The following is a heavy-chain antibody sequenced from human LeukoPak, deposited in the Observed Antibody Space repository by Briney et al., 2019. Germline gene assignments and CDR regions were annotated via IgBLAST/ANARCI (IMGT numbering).Heavy chain of an antibody. Sequence: SETLSLTCTVSGGSISSYYWSWIRQPPGKGLEWIGYVYYSGTTDYNPSLKSRVTISVDTSNNQFSLRVSSVTAADTAVYYCARSSGAYRSFDYWGQGTLVPVSS. CDR1: GGSISSYY. V-gene: IGHV4-59*01. D-gene: IGHD1-26*01. CDR2: VYYSGTT. CDR3: ARSSGAYRSFDY. J-gene: IGHJ4*02.